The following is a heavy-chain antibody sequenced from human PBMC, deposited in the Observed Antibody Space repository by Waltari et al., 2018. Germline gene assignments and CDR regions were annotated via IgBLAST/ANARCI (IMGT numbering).Heavy chain of an antibody. V-gene: IGHV1-18*01. CDR2: ISAYNGNT. CDR3: ARDLPVVAAKQNVDY. J-gene: IGHJ4*02. Sequence: QVQLVQSGAEVKKPGASVKVSCKASGYTFTSYGISWVRQAPGQGLEWMGWISAYNGNTNYAQKLQGRVTMTTDTSTSPAYMGLRTLRSDDTAVYYCARDLPVVAAKQNVDYWGQGTLVTVSS. CDR1: GYTFTSYG. D-gene: IGHD2-15*01.